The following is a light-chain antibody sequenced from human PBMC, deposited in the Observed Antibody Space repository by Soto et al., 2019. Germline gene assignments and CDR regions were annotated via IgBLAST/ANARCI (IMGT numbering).Light chain of an antibody. Sequence: DIQMSQSPSAMSASVGDRVTIXXQANHDISDYLNWYQQKPGKAPNIXIYDTSNLKTGVPSRFSGSGSGTDFTLTISNLQPEDVATYYCQQYDNLPLTFGGGTKVDIK. V-gene: IGKV1-33*01. CDR1: HDISDY. CDR3: QQYDNLPLT. CDR2: DTS. J-gene: IGKJ4*01.